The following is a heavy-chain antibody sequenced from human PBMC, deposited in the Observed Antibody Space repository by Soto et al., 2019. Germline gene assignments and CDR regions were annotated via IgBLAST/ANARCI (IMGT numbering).Heavy chain of an antibody. CDR3: AKVSGSYSFNTRSWRHY. J-gene: IGHJ4*02. Sequence: QVQLVESGGGVVQPGRSLRLYCAASGFTFSSYGMHWVRQAPGKGLEWVAVISYDGSNKYYADSVKGRFTISRDNSKNTLYLQRNSLRSEDTAVYYCAKVSGSYSFNTRSWRHYWCQGTLVTVSS. CDR2: ISYDGSNK. D-gene: IGHD1-26*01. CDR1: GFTFSSYG. V-gene: IGHV3-30*18.